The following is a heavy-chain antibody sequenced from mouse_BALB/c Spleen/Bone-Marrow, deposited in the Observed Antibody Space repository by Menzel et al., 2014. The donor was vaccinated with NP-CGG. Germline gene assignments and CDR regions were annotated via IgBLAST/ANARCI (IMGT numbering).Heavy chain of an antibody. CDR2: IRNKANGYTT. J-gene: IGHJ1*01. CDR1: GFTFSDYY. CDR3: ARDTNYGNCYWYFDV. Sequence: EVKLMESGGGLVQPGGSLRLSCATSGFTFSDYYMSWVRQPPGKALEWLGFIRNKANGYTTEYSASVKGRFTISRDNSQSILYLQMNTLRAEDSATYYCARDTNYGNCYWYFDVWGAGTTVTVSS. V-gene: IGHV7-3*02. D-gene: IGHD2-1*01.